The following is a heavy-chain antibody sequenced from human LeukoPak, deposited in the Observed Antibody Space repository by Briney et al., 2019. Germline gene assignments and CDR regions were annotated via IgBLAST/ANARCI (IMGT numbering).Heavy chain of an antibody. CDR3: AKDPGIVVVPAAISY. Sequence: GGSLRLSCAASGFTFSSYSMNWVRQAPGKGLEWVSSISSSTRYIYYADSVKGRFTISRDNAKNSLYLQMNRLRAEDTAVYYCAKDPGIVVVPAAISYWGQGTLVTVSS. CDR1: GFTFSSYS. J-gene: IGHJ4*02. D-gene: IGHD2-2*01. V-gene: IGHV3-21*04. CDR2: ISSSTRYI.